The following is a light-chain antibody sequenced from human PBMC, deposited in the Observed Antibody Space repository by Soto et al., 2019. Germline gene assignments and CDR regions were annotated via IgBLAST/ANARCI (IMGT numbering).Light chain of an antibody. CDR3: QQFNSYPLT. CDR1: QTVRNNY. V-gene: IGKV3-20*01. J-gene: IGKJ4*01. Sequence: EFVLTQSPGTLSLSPGERATLSCRASQTVRNNYLAWYQQKPGQAPRLLIYDASSRATGISDRFSGGGSGTDFTLTISRLEPEDFAVYYCQQFNSYPLTFGGGTKVDIK. CDR2: DAS.